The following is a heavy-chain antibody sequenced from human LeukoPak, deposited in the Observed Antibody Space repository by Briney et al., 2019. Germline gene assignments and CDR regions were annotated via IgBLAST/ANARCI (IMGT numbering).Heavy chain of an antibody. J-gene: IGHJ4*02. D-gene: IGHD3-10*01. CDR2: IYFGGTT. CDR1: GFTVSSNY. CDR3: ARDWDGVRGVKMDS. Sequence: GGSLRLSCAASGFTVSSNYMTWVRQAPGQGLEWVSVIYFGGTTYYADSVKGRFTISRDNAKNTVYLQMNSLRVEDTAVYHCARDWDGVRGVKMDSWGPGILVIVSS. V-gene: IGHV3-53*05.